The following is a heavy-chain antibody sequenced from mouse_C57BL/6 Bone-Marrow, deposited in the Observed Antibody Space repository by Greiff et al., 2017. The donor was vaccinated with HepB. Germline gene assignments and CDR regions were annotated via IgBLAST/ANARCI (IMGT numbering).Heavy chain of an antibody. Sequence: EVKLMESGAELVKPGASVKLSCTASGFNIKDYYMHWVKQRTEQGLEWIGRIDPEDGETKYAPKFQGKATITADTSSNTAYLQLSSLTSEDTAVYYCAREDITTVVAPYAMDYWGQGTSVTVSS. CDR3: AREDITTVVAPYAMDY. V-gene: IGHV14-2*01. D-gene: IGHD1-1*01. J-gene: IGHJ4*01. CDR1: GFNIKDYY. CDR2: IDPEDGET.